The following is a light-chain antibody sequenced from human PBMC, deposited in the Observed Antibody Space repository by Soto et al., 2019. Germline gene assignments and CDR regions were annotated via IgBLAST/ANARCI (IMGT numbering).Light chain of an antibody. J-gene: IGKJ5*01. CDR3: QDYTSYVIT. CDR2: DAS. V-gene: IGKV1-5*01. Sequence: TLSASVGDRVTITCRASQSISSWLAWYQQKPGKAPDLLISDASRLESGVPSRFSGGGSGTEFTLTISVLQADDVASYCCQDYTSYVITFGQGT. CDR1: QSISSW.